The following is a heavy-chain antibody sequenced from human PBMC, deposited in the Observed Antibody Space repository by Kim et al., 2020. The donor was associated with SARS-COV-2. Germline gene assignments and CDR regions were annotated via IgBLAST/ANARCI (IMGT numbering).Heavy chain of an antibody. V-gene: IGHV3-73*01. Sequence: GGSLRLSCAASGFTFSGSAMHWVRQASGKGLEWVGRIRSKANSYETAYAASVKGRFTISRDDSKNTAYLQMNSLKTEDTAVYYCTRHSSSTRLTYGIDYWGQGTLVTVSS. J-gene: IGHJ4*02. D-gene: IGHD6-6*01. CDR1: GFTFSGSA. CDR3: TRHSSSTRLTYGIDY. CDR2: IRSKANSYET.